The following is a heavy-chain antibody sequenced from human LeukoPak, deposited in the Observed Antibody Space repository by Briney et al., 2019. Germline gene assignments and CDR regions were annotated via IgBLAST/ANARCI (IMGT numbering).Heavy chain of an antibody. D-gene: IGHD3-22*01. J-gene: IGHJ4*02. CDR3: ARGRTYDSSGYPSY. CDR1: GYTFTGYY. V-gene: IGHV1-2*02. CDR2: INPNSGGT. Sequence: GASVKVSCKASGYTFTGYYMHWVRQAPGQGLEWMGWINPNSGGTNYAQKFQGRVTMTRDTSISTAYMELSRLRSDDTAVYYCARGRTYDSSGYPSYWGQGTLVTVSS.